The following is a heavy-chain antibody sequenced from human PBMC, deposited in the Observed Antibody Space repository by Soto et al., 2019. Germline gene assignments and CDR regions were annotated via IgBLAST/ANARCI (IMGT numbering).Heavy chain of an antibody. V-gene: IGHV1-69*01. D-gene: IGHD1-26*01. J-gene: IGHJ6*02. CDR3: ARDLVGATSYYYYGMDV. CDR1: GGTFSSYA. CDR2: IIPIFGTA. Sequence: QVQLVQSGAEVKKPGSSVKVSCKASGGTFSSYAISWVRQAPGQGLEWMGGIIPIFGTANYAQKFQGRVTITADESTSTAYMELSSLRSEDTAVYYCARDLVGATSYYYYGMDVWGQGTTVTVSS.